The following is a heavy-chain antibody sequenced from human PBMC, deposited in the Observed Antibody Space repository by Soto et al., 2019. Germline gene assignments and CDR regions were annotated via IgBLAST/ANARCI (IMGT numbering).Heavy chain of an antibody. D-gene: IGHD1-1*01. J-gene: IGHJ3*02. CDR3: VREGYTFGPGAVRGAFDI. Sequence: SVKVSCKASGGTFGSNAISWVRQAPGQGLEWMGNIIPIFGTTKNAQNFQDRVTVTADESTNTAYMELSSLTSEDTAIYYCVREGYTFGPGAVRGAFDIWGQGTMVT. CDR2: IIPIFGTT. V-gene: IGHV1-69*13. CDR1: GGTFGSNA.